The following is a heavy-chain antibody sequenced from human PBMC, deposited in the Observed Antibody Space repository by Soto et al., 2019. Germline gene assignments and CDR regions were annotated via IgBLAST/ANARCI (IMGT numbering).Heavy chain of an antibody. CDR3: ASSRLSRPYYGSGTPQLDYGMDV. V-gene: IGHV3-53*01. CDR2: IYSGGST. CDR1: GFTVSSNY. J-gene: IGHJ6*02. Sequence: GGSLRLSCAASGFTVSSNYMSWVRQAPGKGLEWVSVIYSGGSTYYADSVKGRFTISRDNSKNTLYLQMNSLRAEDTAVYYCASSRLSRPYYGSGTPQLDYGMDVWGQGTTVTVSS. D-gene: IGHD3-10*01.